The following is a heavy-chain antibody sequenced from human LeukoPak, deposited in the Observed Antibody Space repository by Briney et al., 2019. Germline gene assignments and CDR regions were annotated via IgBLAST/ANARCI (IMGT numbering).Heavy chain of an antibody. CDR3: ARVGTVVVLAATQGRGYYYYMDV. J-gene: IGHJ6*03. V-gene: IGHV4-61*02. Sequence: SETLSLTCTVSGGSISSGSYYWSWIRQPAGKGLEWIGRIYTSGSTHYNPSLKSRVTISVDTSKSQFSLKLSSVTAADTAVYYCARVGTVVVLAATQGRGYYYYMDVWGKGTTVTVSS. CDR1: GGSISSGSYY. D-gene: IGHD2-15*01. CDR2: IYTSGST.